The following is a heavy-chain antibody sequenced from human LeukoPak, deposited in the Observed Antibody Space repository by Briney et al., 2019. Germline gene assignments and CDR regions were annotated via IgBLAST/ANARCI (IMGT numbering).Heavy chain of an antibody. D-gene: IGHD3-9*01. J-gene: IGHJ4*02. Sequence: PSETLSLTCSVYGDSVNSRNYYWSWIRRPPGKGLECFGYIYYTGAANYYPSVKSRVTISLDTSKNQFSLRLSSVTAADTAIYYCAVKGRLGFVYWGQGTLVTVST. CDR1: GDSVNSRNYY. V-gene: IGHV4-61*01. CDR3: AVKGRLGFVY. CDR2: IYYTGAA.